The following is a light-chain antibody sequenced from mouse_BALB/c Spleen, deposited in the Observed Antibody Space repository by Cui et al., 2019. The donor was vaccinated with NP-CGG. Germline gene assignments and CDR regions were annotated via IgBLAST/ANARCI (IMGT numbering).Light chain of an antibody. CDR2: GTN. V-gene: IGLV1*01. J-gene: IGLJ1*01. Sequence: QAVVNQESALTTSPGETVTLTCRSSTGAVTTSNYATWVQEKPDHLFTGLIGGTNNRAPGVPARFSGSLIGDKAALTITGAQTEDEAIYFCALWYSNHWVFGGGTKLTVL. CDR3: ALWYSNHWV. CDR1: TGAVTTSNY.